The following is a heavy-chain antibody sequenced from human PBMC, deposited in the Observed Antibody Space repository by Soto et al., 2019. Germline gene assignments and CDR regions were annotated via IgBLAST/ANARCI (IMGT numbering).Heavy chain of an antibody. CDR3: AREYAFWSVYSSDPPRYGMNV. CDR1: GHTFTGAI. Sequence: ASVHVSSETSGHTFTGAIIHWVRQAPGQGVQWMGGIIPIYGTANYAQRLQGGVTITGHEXTSTAHMELSSLRSEDTAVYYCAREYAFWSVYSSDPPRYGMNVRGQGTTVTVSS. D-gene: IGHD3-3*01. V-gene: IGHV1-69*13. J-gene: IGHJ6*02. CDR2: IIPIYGTA.